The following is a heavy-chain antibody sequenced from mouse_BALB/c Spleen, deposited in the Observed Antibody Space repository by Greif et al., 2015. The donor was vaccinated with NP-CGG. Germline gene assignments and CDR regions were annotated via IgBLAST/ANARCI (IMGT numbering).Heavy chain of an antibody. CDR1: GYTFTSYW. CDR3: TRGTTATSFAY. J-gene: IGHJ3*01. Sequence: LQQSGSELVRPGASVKLSCKASGYTFTSYWMHWVKQRHGQGLEWIGNIYPGSGSTNYDEKFKSKGTLTVDTSSSTAYMHLSSLTSEDSAVYYCTRGTTATSFAYWGQGTLVTVSA. D-gene: IGHD1-2*01. V-gene: IGHV1S22*01. CDR2: IYPGSGST.